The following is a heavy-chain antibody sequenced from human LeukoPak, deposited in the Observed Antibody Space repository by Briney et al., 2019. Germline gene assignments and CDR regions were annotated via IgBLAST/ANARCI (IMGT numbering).Heavy chain of an antibody. CDR1: GFTFSSNA. D-gene: IGHD1-1*01. CDR3: ARAPTTRSPFDY. V-gene: IGHV3-30*04. CDR2: ISSDGGNE. J-gene: IGHJ4*02. Sequence: GGSLRLSCAASGFTFSSNAMHWVRQSPGKGLEWVAVISSDGGNEYYGDSVKGRFTISRDNYKNTLYLQMNSLRGEDTAVYYCARAPTTRSPFDYWGQGTLVTVSS.